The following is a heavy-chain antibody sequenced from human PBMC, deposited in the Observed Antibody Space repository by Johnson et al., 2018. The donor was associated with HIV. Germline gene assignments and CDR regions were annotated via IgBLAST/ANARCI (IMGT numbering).Heavy chain of an antibody. CDR2: ISYDGSNK. CDR1: GFTFSSYG. CDR3: AKECAFDI. V-gene: IGHV3-30*18. Sequence: QVQLVESGGGVVQPGRSLRLSCAASGFTFSSYGMHWVRQAPGKGLEWVEVISYDGSNKYYADSVKGRFTISRDNSKNTLYLQMNSLRAEDTAVYYCAKECAFDIGGQGTMVTVSS. J-gene: IGHJ3*02.